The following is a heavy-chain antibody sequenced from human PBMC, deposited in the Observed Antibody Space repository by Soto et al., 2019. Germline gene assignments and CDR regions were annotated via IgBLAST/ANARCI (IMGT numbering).Heavy chain of an antibody. CDR1: GFTFSSYE. Sequence: GGSLRLSCAASGFTFSSYEMNWVRQAPGKXLEWVSYISSSGSTIYYADSVKGRFTISRDNAKNSLYLQMNSLRAEDTAVYYCARDGIAARPYYYYGMDVWGQGPTVTVSS. D-gene: IGHD6-6*01. CDR3: ARDGIAARPYYYYGMDV. J-gene: IGHJ6*02. V-gene: IGHV3-48*03. CDR2: ISSSGSTI.